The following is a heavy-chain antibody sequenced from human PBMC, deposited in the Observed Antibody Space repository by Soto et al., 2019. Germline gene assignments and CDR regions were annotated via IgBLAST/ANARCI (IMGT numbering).Heavy chain of an antibody. CDR1: EFTFSNYA. CDR3: ASAAREYYYYGMDV. Sequence: PGGSLRLSCAASEFTFSNYAMSWVRQAPGKGLEWVSAISYGGGTTYYADSVKGRFTISRDNSKNTLYLQMNSLRAEDTAVYYCASAAREYYYYGMDVWGQGTTVTVSS. V-gene: IGHV3-23*01. CDR2: ISYGGGTT. J-gene: IGHJ6*02.